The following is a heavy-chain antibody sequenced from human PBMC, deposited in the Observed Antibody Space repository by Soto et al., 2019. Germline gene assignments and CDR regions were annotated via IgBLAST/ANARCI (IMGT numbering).Heavy chain of an antibody. D-gene: IGHD2-2*01. CDR1: GGSISGGTW. V-gene: IGHV4-4*02. CDR2: IYHSGSP. CDR3: ARRVPAAPNWFDP. Sequence: PSETLSLTCAVSGGSISGGTWWSWVRQPPGRGLEWIGEIYHSGSPNYNPSLKSRVTMSVDKSKNLFSLRLSSVTAADSALYYCARRVPAAPNWFDPWGQGTLVTVSS. J-gene: IGHJ5*02.